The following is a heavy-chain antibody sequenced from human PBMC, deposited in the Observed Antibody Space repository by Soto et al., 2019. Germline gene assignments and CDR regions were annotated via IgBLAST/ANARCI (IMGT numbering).Heavy chain of an antibody. V-gene: IGHV3-30-3*01. J-gene: IGHJ6*02. CDR2: ISYDGSNK. D-gene: IGHD6-19*01. CDR3: ARTVAANTNYYYYYGMEV. CDR1: GFTFSSYA. Sequence: GGSLRLSCAASGFTFSSYAMHWVRQAPGKGLEWVAVISYDGSNKYYADSVKGRFTISRDNSKNTLYLQMNSLRAEDTAVYYCARTVAANTNYYYYYGMEVWGQGTTVTVSS.